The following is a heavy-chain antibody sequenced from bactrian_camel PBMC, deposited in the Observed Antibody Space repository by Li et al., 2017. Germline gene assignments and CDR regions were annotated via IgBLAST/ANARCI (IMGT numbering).Heavy chain of an antibody. CDR1: GYTYSSYC. CDR2: IDRDGIT. CDR3: AADVRPPGGYCYTGNFAYNY. D-gene: IGHD2*01. J-gene: IGHJ4*01. Sequence: HVQLVESGGGSVQAGGSLRLSCAASGYTYSSYCMGWFRQAPGKEREGVAGIDRDGITSYADSVKGRFTISQDNAKNTVYLQMNHLKPEDTAMYYCAADVRPPGGYCYTGNFAYNYWGQGTQVTVS. V-gene: IGHV3S53*01.